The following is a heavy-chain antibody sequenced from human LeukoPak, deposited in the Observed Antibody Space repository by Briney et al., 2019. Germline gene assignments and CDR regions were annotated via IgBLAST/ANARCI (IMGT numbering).Heavy chain of an antibody. CDR3: ARLSAFWSGYYPSTDY. Sequence: GGSLRLSCAASGFTFSSYSMNWVRQAPGKGLEWVSSISSSSSYIYYAGSVKGRFTISRDNAKNSLYLQMNSLRAEDTAVYYCARLSAFWSGYYPSTDYWGQGTLVTVSS. D-gene: IGHD3-3*01. V-gene: IGHV3-21*01. CDR1: GFTFSSYS. CDR2: ISSSSSYI. J-gene: IGHJ4*02.